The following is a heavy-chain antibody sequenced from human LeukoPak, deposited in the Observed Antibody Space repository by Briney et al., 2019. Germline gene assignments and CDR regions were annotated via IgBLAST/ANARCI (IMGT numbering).Heavy chain of an antibody. CDR1: GGSISSGGYS. CDR3: ARIAARTDFDY. CDR2: IYHSGST. V-gene: IGHV4-30-2*01. Sequence: SETLSLTCAVSGGSISSGGYSWSWIRQPPGTGPEWIGYIYHSGSTYYNPSLKSRVTISVDRSKNQFSLKLSSVTAADTAVYYCARIAARTDFDYWGQGTLVTVSS. D-gene: IGHD6-6*01. J-gene: IGHJ4*02.